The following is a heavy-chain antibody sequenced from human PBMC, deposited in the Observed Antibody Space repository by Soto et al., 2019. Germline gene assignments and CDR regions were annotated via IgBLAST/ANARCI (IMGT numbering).Heavy chain of an antibody. CDR1: GFTLSSFN. Sequence: GGSLRLSCAASGFTLSSFNMNWVRQAPGKGLDWIAYITIRSENIQYAESVKGRFTVSRDNAKNSLYLQMSSLRDEDTAVYYCVRDSAFAFDHWGQGTLVTVSS. CDR3: VRDSAFAFDH. V-gene: IGHV3-48*02. CDR2: ITIRSENI. J-gene: IGHJ4*02.